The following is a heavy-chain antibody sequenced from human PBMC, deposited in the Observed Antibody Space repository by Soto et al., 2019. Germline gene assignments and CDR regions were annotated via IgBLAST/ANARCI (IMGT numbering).Heavy chain of an antibody. V-gene: IGHV3-21*06. Sequence: PGGSLRLSCAGSGFTFTRYSMNWVRQVPGKGLEWVSSISSTTNYIYYGDSMKGRFTISRDNAKNSLYLEMNSLRAEDTAVYYCARESEDLTSNFDYWGQGTLVTVSS. CDR3: ARESEDLTSNFDY. CDR1: GFTFTRYS. J-gene: IGHJ4*02. CDR2: ISSTTNYI.